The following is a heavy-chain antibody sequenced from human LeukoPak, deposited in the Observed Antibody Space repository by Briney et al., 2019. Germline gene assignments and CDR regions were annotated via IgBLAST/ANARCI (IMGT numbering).Heavy chain of an antibody. D-gene: IGHD6-25*01. CDR1: GFTFSDYY. J-gene: IGHJ3*02. Sequence: GGSLRLSCAASGFTFSDYYMSWVRQAPGKGLVWVSYIRGDGASTTYADSVKGRFTISRDNAKNTLYLQMNSLRVEDAAVYYCARVGGVSGRAFDMWGQGTMVTVSS. CDR2: IRGDGAST. CDR3: ARVGGVSGRAFDM. V-gene: IGHV3-74*01.